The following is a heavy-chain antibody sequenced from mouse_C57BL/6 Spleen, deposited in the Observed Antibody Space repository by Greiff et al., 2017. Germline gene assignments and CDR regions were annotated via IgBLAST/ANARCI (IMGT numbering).Heavy chain of an antibody. Sequence: VQLKQSGPGLVKPSQSLSLTCSVTGYSITSGYYWNWIRQFPGNKLEWMGYISYDGSNNYNPSLKNRISITRDTSKNQFFLKLNSVTTEDTATYYCASDLLAAWFAYWGQGTLVTVSA. J-gene: IGHJ3*01. CDR1: GYSITSGYY. CDR3: ASDLLAAWFAY. V-gene: IGHV3-6*01. CDR2: ISYDGSN. D-gene: IGHD2-10*01.